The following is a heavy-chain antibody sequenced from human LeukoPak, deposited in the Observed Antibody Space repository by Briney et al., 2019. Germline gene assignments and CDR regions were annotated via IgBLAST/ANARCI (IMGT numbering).Heavy chain of an antibody. CDR3: VLGSPFDY. D-gene: IGHD3-10*01. CDR2: ISSSSRSI. Sequence: GTSLRLSCAASGFTFSSYSMNWVRQAPGKGLEWVSYISSSSRSIYYADSVKGRFTISRDNANNSLSLQMNSLRDEDTAVYYCVLGSPFDYWGQGTLVTVSS. J-gene: IGHJ4*02. CDR1: GFTFSSYS. V-gene: IGHV3-48*02.